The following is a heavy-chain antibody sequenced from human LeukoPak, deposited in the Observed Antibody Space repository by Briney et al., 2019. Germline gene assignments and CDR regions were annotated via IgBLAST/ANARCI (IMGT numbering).Heavy chain of an antibody. CDR3: ARANFLYCSSSTCLFDY. J-gene: IGHJ4*02. D-gene: IGHD2-2*01. Sequence: PSETLSLTCTVSGGSISSSSYYWGWIRQPPGKGLEWIGNIYYSGSTYYNPSLKSRVTISVDTSKNQFSLKLSSVTAADTAVYYCARANFLYCSSSTCLFDYWGQGTLVTVSS. V-gene: IGHV4-39*01. CDR2: IYYSGST. CDR1: GGSISSSSYY.